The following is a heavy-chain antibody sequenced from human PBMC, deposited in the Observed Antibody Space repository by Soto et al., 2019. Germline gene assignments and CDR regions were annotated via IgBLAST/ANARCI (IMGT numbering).Heavy chain of an antibody. D-gene: IGHD4-17*01. Sequence: EAHLVESGGGLVRPGGSLTLSCSVSGLTFSVSVIHCVRQPPGKGLELVGRVRTKINDYATSYSESVKGRFTISRDGSKNTESLQMSCLTNDDTAVYYCTRTDYRGYSGHFWGRGTLFTV. V-gene: IGHV3-73*01. CDR3: TRTDYRGYSGHF. CDR1: GLTFSVSV. CDR2: VRTKINDYAT. J-gene: IGHJ4*02.